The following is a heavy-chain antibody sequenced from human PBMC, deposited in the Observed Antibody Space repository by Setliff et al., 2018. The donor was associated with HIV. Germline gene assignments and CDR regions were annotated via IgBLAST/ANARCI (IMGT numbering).Heavy chain of an antibody. D-gene: IGHD3-16*01. Sequence: GGSLSLSCAASGFTLSSSHMTWVRQAPGKGLEWVSFIYSGGRTHYADSVKGLFSLSRDNSKNIMYLQMNGLRPEATAVYYCGKGVKWLDPWGQGNLVTVSS. CDR3: GKGVKWLDP. J-gene: IGHJ5*02. V-gene: IGHV3-53*01. CDR2: IYSGGRT. CDR1: GFTLSSSH.